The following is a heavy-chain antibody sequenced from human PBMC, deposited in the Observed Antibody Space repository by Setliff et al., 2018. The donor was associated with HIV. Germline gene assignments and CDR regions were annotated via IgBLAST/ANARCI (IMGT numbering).Heavy chain of an antibody. V-gene: IGHV4-38-2*02. CDR3: ARRRIAAVFDF. J-gene: IGHJ4*02. CDR2: IYHSGTT. CDR1: GYSISSGYH. D-gene: IGHD6-13*01. Sequence: PSETLSLTCTVSGYSISSGYHWGWIRQAPGRGLEWIGNIYHSGTTSYNPSLKSRVTISIDTSNSQFSLNLNYVTVADTAVFFCARRRIAAVFDFWGQGILVTVSS.